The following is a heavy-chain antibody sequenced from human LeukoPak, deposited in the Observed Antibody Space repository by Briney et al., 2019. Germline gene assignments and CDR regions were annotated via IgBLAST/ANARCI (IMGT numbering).Heavy chain of an antibody. V-gene: IGHV3-23*01. J-gene: IGHJ5*02. D-gene: IGHD1-1*01. CDR3: AKDRRPDPEGVLEDNWFDP. CDR1: GFTFSSYA. CDR2: I. Sequence: GGSLRLSCAASGFTFSSYAMSWVRQDPGKGLEWVSAIKGRFTISRDNSKNTLYLQMKSLRAEDTAVYYCAKDRRPDPEGVLEDNWFDPWGQGTLVTVSS.